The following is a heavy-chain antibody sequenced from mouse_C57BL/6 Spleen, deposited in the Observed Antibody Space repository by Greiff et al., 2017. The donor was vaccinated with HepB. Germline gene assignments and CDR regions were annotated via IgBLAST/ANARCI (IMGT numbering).Heavy chain of an antibody. CDR1: GYAFTNYL. D-gene: IGHD4-1*02. CDR2: INPGSGGT. Sequence: VQLQQSGAELVRPGTSVKVSCKASGYAFTNYLIEWVKQRPGQGLEWIGVINPGSGGTNYNEEFKGKATLTADKSSSTAYMQLSSLTSEDSAVYFCARSQLGYFDYWGQGTTLTVSS. J-gene: IGHJ2*01. V-gene: IGHV1-54*01. CDR3: ARSQLGYFDY.